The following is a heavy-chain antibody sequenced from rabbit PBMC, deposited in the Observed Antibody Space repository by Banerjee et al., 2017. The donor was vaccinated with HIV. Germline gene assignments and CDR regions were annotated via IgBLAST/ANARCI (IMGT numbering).Heavy chain of an antibody. CDR1: GFSFSSSYY. Sequence: QSLEESGGDLVKPGASLTLTCTASGFSFSSSYYMCWVRQAPGKGLEWIACIYAGSSGSTTYASWAKGRFTISKTSSTTVTLQLDSLTVADTATYSCARDRPSSNGYLFGLWGQGTLVTVS. D-gene: IGHD1-1*01. CDR3: ARDRPSSNGYLFGL. J-gene: IGHJ6*01. V-gene: IGHV1S40*01. CDR2: IYAGSSGST.